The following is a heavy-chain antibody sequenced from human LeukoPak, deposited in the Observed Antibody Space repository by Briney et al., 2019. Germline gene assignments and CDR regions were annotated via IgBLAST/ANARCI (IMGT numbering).Heavy chain of an antibody. CDR2: IYHSGST. V-gene: IGHV4-38-2*02. Sequence: PSETLSLTCTVSGYSISSGYYWGWIRQPPGKGLEWIGSIYHSGSTYYNPSLKSRVTISVDTSKNQFSLKLSSVTAADTAVYYCATTSSFYGGNPNWFDPWGQGTLVTVSS. CDR1: GYSISSGYY. J-gene: IGHJ5*02. CDR3: ATTSSFYGGNPNWFDP. D-gene: IGHD4-23*01.